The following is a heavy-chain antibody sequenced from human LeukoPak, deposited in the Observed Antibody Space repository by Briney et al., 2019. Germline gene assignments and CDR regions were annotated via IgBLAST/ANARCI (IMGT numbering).Heavy chain of an antibody. CDR3: ARGRLDIVVVVAASFDP. CDR1: GGSFSGYC. J-gene: IGHJ5*02. V-gene: IGHV4-34*01. D-gene: IGHD2-15*01. CDR2: INHSGST. Sequence: SETLSLTCAVYGGSFSGYCWSWIRQPPGKGLEWIGEINHSGSTNYNPSLKSRVTISVDTSKNQFSLKLSSVTAADTAVYYCARGRLDIVVVVAASFDPWGQGTLVTVSS.